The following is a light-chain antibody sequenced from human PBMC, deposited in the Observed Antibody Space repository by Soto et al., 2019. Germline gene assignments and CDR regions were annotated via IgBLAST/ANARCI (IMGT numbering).Light chain of an antibody. Sequence: QSALTQPRSVSGSPGQSVTISCTGTSSDVGGYNFVSWYQQHPGKVPKLLIYDVTKRPSGVPGRFSGSKSGNTASLTISGLQAEDEADYYCCSYAGTFTHYVFGTGTKV. J-gene: IGLJ1*01. V-gene: IGLV2-11*01. CDR3: CSYAGTFTHYV. CDR2: DVT. CDR1: SSDVGGYNF.